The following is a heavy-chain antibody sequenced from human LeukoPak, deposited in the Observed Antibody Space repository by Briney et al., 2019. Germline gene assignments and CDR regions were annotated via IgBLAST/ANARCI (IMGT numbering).Heavy chain of an antibody. CDR2: VYNSGGT. V-gene: IGHV4-59*01. D-gene: IGHD5/OR15-5a*01. Sequence: PSETLSLTCTVSGGSISTYYWSWIRQPPGKGLEWIGYVYNSGGTNYNPSLKSRVTISVDTSKNQFSLNLNSVTAADTAVYYCARGEDIVSTISGDAFDIWGQGTMVTVAS. J-gene: IGHJ3*02. CDR3: ARGEDIVSTISGDAFDI. CDR1: GGSISTYY.